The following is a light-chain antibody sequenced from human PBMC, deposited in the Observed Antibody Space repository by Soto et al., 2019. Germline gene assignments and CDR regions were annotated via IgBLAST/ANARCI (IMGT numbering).Light chain of an antibody. CDR2: VGTSGIVG. Sequence: PVLTQPPSASASLEASVTLTCTLSSGYSNYNVDCYQQRPGKGPRFVIRVGTSGIVGSKGEGIPDRYSVLGSGLNRYLTIKNIQEEDESDYHCGADHGSGSNFFYGFGTGTKVTVL. CDR1: SGYSNYN. J-gene: IGLJ1*01. CDR3: GADHGSGSNFFYG. V-gene: IGLV9-49*01.